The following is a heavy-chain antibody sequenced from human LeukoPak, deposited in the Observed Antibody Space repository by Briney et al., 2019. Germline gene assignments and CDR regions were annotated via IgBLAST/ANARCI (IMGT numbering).Heavy chain of an antibody. CDR3: TRGNLVSGDY. J-gene: IGHJ4*02. V-gene: IGHV1-8*01. CDR2: VSPDSGKT. D-gene: IGHD7-27*01. CDR1: GYTFSSYD. Sequence: ASVKVSCKASGYTFSSYDINWVRQATGRGLEWMGWVSPDSGKTGYAQKFQGRVTMTTDTSISTAYMELSSLTSEDTALYYCTRGNLVSGDYWGQGTLVTVSS.